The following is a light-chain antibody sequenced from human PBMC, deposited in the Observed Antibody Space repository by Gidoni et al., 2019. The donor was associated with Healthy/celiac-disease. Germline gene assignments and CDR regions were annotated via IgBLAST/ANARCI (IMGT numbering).Light chain of an antibody. CDR3: QQYNSYSTWT. V-gene: IGKV1-5*03. CDR1: QSISSW. J-gene: IGKJ1*01. Sequence: DIQMTQSPSTLSASVGDRVTITCRARQSISSWLAWYQQKPGKAPKLLIYKASSLESGVPSRFSGSGSGTEFTLTISSLQPDDVATYYCQQYNSYSTWTFGQGTKVEIK. CDR2: KAS.